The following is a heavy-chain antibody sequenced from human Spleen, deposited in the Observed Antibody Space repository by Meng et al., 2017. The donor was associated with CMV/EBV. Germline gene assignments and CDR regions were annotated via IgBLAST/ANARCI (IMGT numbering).Heavy chain of an antibody. J-gene: IGHJ4*02. V-gene: IGHV4-38-2*02. Sequence: SETLSLTCTVSGYSISSGYYWGWIRQPPGKGLEWIGSIYHSGSTYYNPSLKSRVTVLVGTSKNQFSLKLSSVTAADTAVYYCARGREGFVVVPAAIDYWGQGALVTVSS. CDR2: IYHSGST. D-gene: IGHD2-2*01. CDR3: ARGREGFVVVPAAIDY. CDR1: GYSISSGYY.